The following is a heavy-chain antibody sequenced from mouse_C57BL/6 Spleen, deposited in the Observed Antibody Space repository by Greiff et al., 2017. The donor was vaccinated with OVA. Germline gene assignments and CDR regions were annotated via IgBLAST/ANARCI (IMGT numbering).Heavy chain of an antibody. CDR1: GYSITSGYY. Sequence: EVHLVESGPGLVKPSQSLSLTCSVTGYSITSGYYWNWIRQFPGNKLEWMGYISYDGSNNYNPSLKNRISITRDTSKNQFFLKLNSVTTEDTATYYCASYDSYYFDYWGQGTTLTVSS. CDR2: ISYDGSN. J-gene: IGHJ2*01. V-gene: IGHV3-6*01. CDR3: ASYDSYYFDY. D-gene: IGHD2-4*01.